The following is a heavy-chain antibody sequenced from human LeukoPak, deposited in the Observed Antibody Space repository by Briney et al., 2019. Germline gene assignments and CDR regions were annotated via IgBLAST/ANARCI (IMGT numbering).Heavy chain of an antibody. CDR1: GFTFSSYG. D-gene: IGHD3-10*01. CDR3: AKDSGSSYLHYYFDY. Sequence: GGSLRLSCAASGFTFSSYGMHWVRQAPGKGLEWVAVIWYDGSNKYYADSVKGRFTISRDNSKNTLYLQMNSLRAEDTAVYYCAKDSGSSYLHYYFDYWGQGTLVTVSS. CDR2: IWYDGSNK. J-gene: IGHJ4*02. V-gene: IGHV3-33*06.